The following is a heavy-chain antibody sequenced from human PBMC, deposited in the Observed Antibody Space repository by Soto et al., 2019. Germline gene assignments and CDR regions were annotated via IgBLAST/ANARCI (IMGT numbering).Heavy chain of an antibody. CDR2: IIPIFGTA. J-gene: IGHJ5*02. CDR1: GGTFSTYT. V-gene: IGHV1-69*13. Sequence: GASVKVSCKSSGGTFSTYTLAWVRQAPGQGLEWVGGIIPIFGTANYPQKFKGRVTITADESTSTAYMELSSLRSEDTAVYYCARGRDSSSWPNWFDPWGQGTLVTVSS. CDR3: ARGRDSSSWPNWFDP. D-gene: IGHD6-13*01.